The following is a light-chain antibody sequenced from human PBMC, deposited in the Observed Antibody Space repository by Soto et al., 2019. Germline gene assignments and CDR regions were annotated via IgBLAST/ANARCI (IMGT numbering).Light chain of an antibody. V-gene: IGKV3-11*01. Sequence: EIVLTQSTATLSLSPGERATLSCRASQSVSTSLAWYQQKPGQAPRLLIYDASNRATGIPARFSGSGSGTAFALTVSSLEPEDFSLYYCQERSNWPWTFGKGTKVEIK. J-gene: IGKJ1*01. CDR1: QSVSTS. CDR3: QERSNWPWT. CDR2: DAS.